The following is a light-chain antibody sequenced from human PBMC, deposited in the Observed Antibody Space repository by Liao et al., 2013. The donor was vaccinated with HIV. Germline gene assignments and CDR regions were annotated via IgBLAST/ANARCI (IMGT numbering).Light chain of an antibody. CDR1: ALPKQY. Sequence: SYELTQPPSVSVSPGQTARITCSGDALPKQYAYWYQQKPGQAPVLVIFHGIDRPSGIPERFSGSNSGNTATLTISGTQAMDEADYYCQAWDSSTVVFGGGTKLTVL. CDR3: QAWDSSTVV. V-gene: IGLV3-1*01. CDR2: HGI. J-gene: IGLJ2*01.